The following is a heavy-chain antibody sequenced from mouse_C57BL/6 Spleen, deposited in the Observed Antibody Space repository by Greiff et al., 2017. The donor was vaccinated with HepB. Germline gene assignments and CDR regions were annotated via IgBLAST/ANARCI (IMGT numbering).Heavy chain of an antibody. CDR3: ARPDAAQALFAY. J-gene: IGHJ3*01. V-gene: IGHV1-26*01. Sequence: VQLQQSGPELVKPGASVKISCKASGYTFTDYYMNWVKQSHGKSLEWIGDINPNNGGTSYNQKFKGKATLTVDKSSSTAYMELRSLTSEDSAVYYCARPDAAQALFAYWGQGTLVTVSA. CDR2: INPNNGGT. D-gene: IGHD3-2*02. CDR1: GYTFTDYY.